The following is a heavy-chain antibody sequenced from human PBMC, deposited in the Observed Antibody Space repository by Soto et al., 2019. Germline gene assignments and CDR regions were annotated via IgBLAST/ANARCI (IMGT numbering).Heavy chain of an antibody. CDR2: ISSSSSYI. D-gene: IGHD5-12*01. J-gene: IGHJ5*02. CDR3: ASQYGGYGWFDT. CDR1: GFTFSSYS. Sequence: GGSLRLSCAASGFTFSSYSMNWVRQAPGKGLEWVSSISSSSSYIYYADSVKGRFTISRDNAKNSLYLQMNSLRAEGTAVYYCASQYGGYGWFDTWGQGTPVTVSS. V-gene: IGHV3-21*01.